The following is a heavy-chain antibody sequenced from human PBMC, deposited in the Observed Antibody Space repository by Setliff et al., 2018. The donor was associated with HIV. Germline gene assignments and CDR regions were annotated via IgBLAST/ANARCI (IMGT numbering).Heavy chain of an antibody. Sequence: GSGPNAGEPTQTLTLTCIFSGFSLSTVQMGVGWIRQPPGKALEWLALIYWDDDKRYSPSLKSRLTISKDTSRNQVVLTMTNMDPVDTGTYYCAHRVPHNGDWNGATFDVWGQGTMVTVSS. D-gene: IGHD4-17*01. CDR2: IYWDDDK. V-gene: IGHV2-5*02. CDR1: GFSLSTVQMG. J-gene: IGHJ3*01. CDR3: AHRVPHNGDWNGATFDV.